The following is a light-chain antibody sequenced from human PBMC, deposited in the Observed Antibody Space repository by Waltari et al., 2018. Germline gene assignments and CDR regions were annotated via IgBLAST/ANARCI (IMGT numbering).Light chain of an antibody. Sequence: DIQMTQSPSSLSASVGDRVTITCQASQDISTYLNWYQQKPGKAPKRLIYDASASETGVPSRFSGSGSGTVFTFTISSLQPEDIATYYCQQYYILPPTFGPGTKVDFK. CDR2: DAS. CDR1: QDISTY. V-gene: IGKV1-33*01. J-gene: IGKJ3*01. CDR3: QQYYILPPT.